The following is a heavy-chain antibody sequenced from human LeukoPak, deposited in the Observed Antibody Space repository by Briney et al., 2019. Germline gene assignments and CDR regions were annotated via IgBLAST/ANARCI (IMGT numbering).Heavy chain of an antibody. CDR3: ARVLDGYTRSYYYYMDV. CDR2: IYYSGST. V-gene: IGHV4-59*01. CDR1: GGSINSYY. J-gene: IGHJ6*03. Sequence: SEALSLTCTVSGGSINSYYWSWIRQPPGKGLEWIGYIYYSGSTNYKSSLKSRVTISVDTSKNQFSLKLSSVTAADTAVYYCARVLDGYTRSYYYYMDVWGKGTTVTVSS. D-gene: IGHD5-24*01.